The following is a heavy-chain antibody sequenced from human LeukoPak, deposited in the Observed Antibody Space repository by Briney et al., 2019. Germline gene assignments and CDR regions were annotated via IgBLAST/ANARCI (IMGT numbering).Heavy chain of an antibody. J-gene: IGHJ3*02. Sequence: SETLSLTCTVSGGSISSYYWSWIRHPPGKGLEWIGYIYYSGSTNYNPSLKSRVTISVDTSKNQFSLKLSSVTAADTAVYYCARDGGYWGPLDAFDIWGQGTMVTVSS. CDR1: GGSISSYY. D-gene: IGHD2-8*02. CDR3: ARDGGYWGPLDAFDI. V-gene: IGHV4-59*01. CDR2: IYYSGST.